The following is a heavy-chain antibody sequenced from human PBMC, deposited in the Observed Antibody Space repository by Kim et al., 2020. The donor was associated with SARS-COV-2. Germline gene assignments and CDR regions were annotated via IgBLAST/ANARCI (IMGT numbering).Heavy chain of an antibody. V-gene: IGHV4-4*02. CDR3: ASRPRSGAVSSDYYYGL. Sequence: SETLSLTCAVSGDSINSVYWWTWVRQPPEKGLEWIGEIYHSGSTNYNPSIKSRVTILVDKSNLQFFLLLTAVTAATTADYYCASRPRSGAVSSDYYYGL. D-gene: IGHD3-10*01. CDR2: IYHSGST. CDR1: GDSINSVYW. J-gene: IGHJ6*01.